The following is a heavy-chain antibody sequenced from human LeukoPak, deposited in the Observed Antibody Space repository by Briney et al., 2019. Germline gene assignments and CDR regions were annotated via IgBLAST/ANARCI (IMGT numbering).Heavy chain of an antibody. CDR3: ASSIAAAGNNDY. CDR1: GGSISSGGYY. D-gene: IGHD6-13*01. V-gene: IGHV4-31*03. CDR2: IYYSGST. J-gene: IGHJ4*02. Sequence: SETLSLTCTVSGGSISSGGYYWSWIRQHPGKGLEWIGYIYYSGSTYYNPSLKSRVTISVDTSKNQFSLKLCSVTAADTAVYYCASSIAAAGNNDYWGQGTLVTVSS.